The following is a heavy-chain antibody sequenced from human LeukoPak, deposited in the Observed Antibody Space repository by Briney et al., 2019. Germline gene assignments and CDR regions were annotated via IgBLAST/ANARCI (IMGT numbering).Heavy chain of an antibody. V-gene: IGHV3-21*01. CDR3: ARGKEVITMLRGLKPGYYFDY. J-gene: IGHJ4*02. Sequence: GGSLRLSCAASGFTFSSYSMNWVRQAPGKGLEWVSSVSSSSSYIYYADSVKGRFTISRDNAKNSLYLQMNSLRAEDTAVYYCARGKEVITMLRGLKPGYYFDYWGQGTLVTVSS. D-gene: IGHD3-10*01. CDR2: VSSSSSYI. CDR1: GFTFSSYS.